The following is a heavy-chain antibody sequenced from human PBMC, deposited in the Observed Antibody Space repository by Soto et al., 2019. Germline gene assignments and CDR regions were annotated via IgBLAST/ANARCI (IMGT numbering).Heavy chain of an antibody. CDR2: INAGNGNT. CDR1: GCTFTSYA. J-gene: IGHJ4*02. V-gene: IGHV1-3*01. CDR3: ARSIVVVTAADY. D-gene: IGHD2-21*02. Sequence: QVQLVQSGAEVKNPGASVKVSCKASGCTFTSYAMHWVRQAPGQRLEWMGWINAGNGNTKYSQKFQGRVTITRDTSASTAYMELSSLRSEDTAVYYCARSIVVVTAADYWGQGTLVNVSS.